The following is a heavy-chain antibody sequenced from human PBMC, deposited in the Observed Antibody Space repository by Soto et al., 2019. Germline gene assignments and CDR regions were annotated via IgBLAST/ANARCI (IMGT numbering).Heavy chain of an antibody. CDR1: GGPISSSSYY. CDR3: ASSRQLLSALGEYNWFDP. V-gene: IGHV4-39*01. CDR2: IYYSGST. J-gene: IGHJ5*02. Sequence: SETLSLTCTVSGGPISSSSYYWGWIRQPPGKGLEWIGSIYYSGSTYYNPSLKSRVTISVDTSKNQFSLKLSSVTAADTAVYYCASSRQLLSALGEYNWFDPWGQGTLVTVSS. D-gene: IGHD2-2*01.